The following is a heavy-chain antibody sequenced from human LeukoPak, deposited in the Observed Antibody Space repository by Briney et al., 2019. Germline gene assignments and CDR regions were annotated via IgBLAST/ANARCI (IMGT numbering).Heavy chain of an antibody. V-gene: IGHV3-33*01. CDR3: ARESPGYSDYVFDY. CDR1: GFTFSSYG. Sequence: PGGSLRLYCAASGFTFSSYGMHWVRQAPGKGLEWVAVIWYDGSNKYYADSVKGRFTISRDNSKNTLYLQMNSLRAEDTAVYYCARESPGYSDYVFDYWGQGTLVTVSS. J-gene: IGHJ4*02. CDR2: IWYDGSNK. D-gene: IGHD5-12*01.